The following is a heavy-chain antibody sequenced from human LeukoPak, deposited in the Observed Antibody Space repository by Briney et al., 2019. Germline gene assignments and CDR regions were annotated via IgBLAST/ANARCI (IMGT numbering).Heavy chain of an antibody. V-gene: IGHV3-48*03. CDR1: GFTFSSYE. J-gene: IGHJ5*02. Sequence: RPGGSLRLSCAASGFTFSSYEMNWVRQAPGKGLEWVSYISSSGSTIYYADSVKGRFTISRDNAKNSLYLQMNSLRAEDTAVYYCARVDCSGGSCYQIENWFDPWGQGTLVTVSS. CDR2: ISSSGSTI. CDR3: ARVDCSGGSCYQIENWFDP. D-gene: IGHD2-15*01.